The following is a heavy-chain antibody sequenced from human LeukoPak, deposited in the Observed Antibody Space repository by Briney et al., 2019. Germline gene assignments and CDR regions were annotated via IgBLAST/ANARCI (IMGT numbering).Heavy chain of an antibody. V-gene: IGHV4-31*03. CDR3: ARRYDSGSFNWFDP. J-gene: IGHJ5*02. D-gene: IGHD3-10*01. CDR2: IYYSGST. CDR1: GGSISSGGYY. Sequence: PSETLSLTCTVSGGSISSGGYYWSWIRQHPGKGLEWIGYIYYSGSTYYNPPLKSRVTISVDTSKNQFSLKLSSVTAADTAVYYCARRYDSGSFNWFDPWGQGTLVTVSS.